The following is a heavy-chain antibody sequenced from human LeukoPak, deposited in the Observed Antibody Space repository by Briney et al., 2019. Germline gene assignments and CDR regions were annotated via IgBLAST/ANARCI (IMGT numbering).Heavy chain of an antibody. J-gene: IGHJ4*02. V-gene: IGHV3-48*04. D-gene: IGHD6-13*01. CDR2: ISSSSSTI. CDR1: GFTFSSYS. Sequence: GGSLRLSCAASGFTFSSYSMNWVRQAPGKGLEWVSYISSSSSTIYYADSVKGRFTISRDNAKNSLYLQMNSLRAEDTAVYYCARDRGFSGYSSSWGPYYFDYWGQGTLVTVSS. CDR3: ARDRGFSGYSSSWGPYYFDY.